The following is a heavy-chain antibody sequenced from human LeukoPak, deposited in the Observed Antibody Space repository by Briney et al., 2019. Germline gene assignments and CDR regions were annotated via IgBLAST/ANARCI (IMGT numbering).Heavy chain of an antibody. CDR3: AKDQAAAGRAAPDDY. Sequence: GGSLRLSCAASGFTFSSYGMHWVRQAPGKGLEWVAFIRYDGSNKYYADSVKGRFTISRDNSKNTLYLQMNSLRAEDTAVYYCAKDQAAAGRAAPDDYWGQGTLVTVSS. CDR2: IRYDGSNK. D-gene: IGHD6-13*01. V-gene: IGHV3-30*02. J-gene: IGHJ4*02. CDR1: GFTFSSYG.